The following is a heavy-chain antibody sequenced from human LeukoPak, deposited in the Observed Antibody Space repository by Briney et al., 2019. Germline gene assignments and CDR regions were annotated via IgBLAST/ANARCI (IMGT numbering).Heavy chain of an antibody. CDR3: ARDYGLVGHSITMVRGVIEPFDY. CDR1: GYTLTELS. V-gene: IGHV1-24*01. Sequence: ASVKVSCKVSGYTLTELSMHWVRQAPAKGLEWMGGFDPEDGETIYAQKFQGRVTMTEDTSTDTAYMELSSLRSEDTAVYYCARDYGLVGHSITMVRGVIEPFDYWGQGTLVTVSS. CDR2: FDPEDGET. J-gene: IGHJ4*02. D-gene: IGHD3-10*01.